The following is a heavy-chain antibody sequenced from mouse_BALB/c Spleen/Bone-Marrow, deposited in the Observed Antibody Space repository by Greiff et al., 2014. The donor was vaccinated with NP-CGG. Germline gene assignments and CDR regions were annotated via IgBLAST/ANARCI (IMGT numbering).Heavy chain of an antibody. J-gene: IGHJ4*01. CDR2: INPGSGGT. CDR1: GYAFTNYL. CDR3: ARRDYAMDY. Sequence: VQLQQSGAELVRPGTSVKVSCKASGYAFTNYLIEWVKQRPGQGLEWIGVINPGSGGTNYNEKFKGKATLTADKSSSTAHMQLSSLTSDDSAVYFCARRDYAMDYWGQGTSVTVSS. V-gene: IGHV1-54*01.